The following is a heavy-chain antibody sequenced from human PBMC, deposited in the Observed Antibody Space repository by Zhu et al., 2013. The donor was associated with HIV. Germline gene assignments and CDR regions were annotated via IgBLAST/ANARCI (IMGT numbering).Heavy chain of an antibody. D-gene: IGHD3-10*01. J-gene: IGHJ5*02. CDR1: GGTFSSYT. CDR3: ARVKVRGVIIFYRYGSINWFDP. V-gene: IGHV1-8*02. CDR2: MNPNSGNT. Sequence: QVQLVQSGAEVKKPGSSVKVSCKASGGTFSSYTINWVRQATGQGLEWMGWMNPNSGNTGYAQKFQGRVTMTRNTSISTAYMELSSLRSEDTAVYYCARVKVRGVIIFYRYGSINWFDPWGQGTLVTVSS.